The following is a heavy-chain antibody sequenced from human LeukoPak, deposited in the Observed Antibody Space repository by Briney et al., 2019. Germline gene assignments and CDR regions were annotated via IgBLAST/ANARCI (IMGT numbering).Heavy chain of an antibody. D-gene: IGHD5-18*01. CDR2: INHSGST. J-gene: IGHJ4*02. V-gene: IGHV4-34*01. CDR3: ARQRYRRYSYGLYYFDY. Sequence: SETLSLTCAVYGGSFSGYYWSWIRQPPGKGLEWIGEINHSGSTNYNPSLKSRVTISVDTSKNQFSLKLSSVTAADTAVYYCARQRYRRYSYGLYYFDYWGQGTLVTVSS. CDR1: GGSFSGYY.